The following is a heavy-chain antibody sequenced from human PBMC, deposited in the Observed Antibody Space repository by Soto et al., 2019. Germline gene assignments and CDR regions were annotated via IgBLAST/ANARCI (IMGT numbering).Heavy chain of an antibody. J-gene: IGHJ4*02. CDR3: ARDRLGYYDSFDY. Sequence: SVKVSCKASGGTFSSYAISWVRQAPGQGLEWMGGIIPIFGTANYAQKFQGRVTITADKSTSTAYMELSSLRSEDTAVYYCARDRLGYYDSFDYWGQGPLVTVYS. CDR2: IIPIFGTA. D-gene: IGHD3-22*01. V-gene: IGHV1-69*06. CDR1: GGTFSSYA.